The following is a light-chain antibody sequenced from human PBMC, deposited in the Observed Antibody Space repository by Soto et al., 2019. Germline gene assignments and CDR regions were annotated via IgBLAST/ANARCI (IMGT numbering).Light chain of an antibody. CDR2: GAS. Sequence: EIVLTQSPATLSLSPGERATLSCRASQSISSYLAWYQQKPGQAPRLLIYGASSRATGIPDRFSGSGSGTDFTLTISRLEPEDFAVYYCHHYGSSPQTFGQGTKVDIK. CDR3: HHYGSSPQT. J-gene: IGKJ1*01. V-gene: IGKV3-20*01. CDR1: QSISSY.